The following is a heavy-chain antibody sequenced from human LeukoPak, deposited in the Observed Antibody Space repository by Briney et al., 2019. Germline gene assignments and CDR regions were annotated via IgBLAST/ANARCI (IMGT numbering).Heavy chain of an antibody. CDR3: ARGRTAMVSFYFGY. D-gene: IGHD5-18*01. J-gene: IGHJ4*02. Sequence: PSETLSLTCTVSGGSISCYYWSWIRQPPGKGLEWIGYIYYSGSTNYNPSLKSRVTISVDTSKNQFSLKLSSVTAADTAVYYCARGRTAMVSFYFGYWGQGTLVTVSS. CDR1: GGSISCYY. CDR2: IYYSGST. V-gene: IGHV4-59*01.